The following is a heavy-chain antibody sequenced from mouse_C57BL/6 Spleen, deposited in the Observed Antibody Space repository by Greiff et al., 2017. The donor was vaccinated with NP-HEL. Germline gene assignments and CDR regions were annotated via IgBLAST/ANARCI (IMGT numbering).Heavy chain of an antibody. CDR2: INPGSGGT. J-gene: IGHJ3*01. D-gene: IGHD2-4*01. CDR1: GYAFTNYL. Sequence: VQLQQSGAELVRPGTSVKVSCKASGYAFTNYLIEWVKQRPGQGLEWIGVINPGSGGTNYNEKFKGKATLTADKSSSTAYMQLSSLTSEDSAVYFCARGYYDYDEDWFAYWGQGTLVTVSA. V-gene: IGHV1-54*01. CDR3: ARGYYDYDEDWFAY.